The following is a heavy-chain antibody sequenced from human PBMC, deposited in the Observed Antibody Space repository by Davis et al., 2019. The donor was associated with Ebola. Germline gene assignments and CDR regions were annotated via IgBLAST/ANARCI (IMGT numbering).Heavy chain of an antibody. CDR1: GFSLSTSGVG. Sequence: SGPTLVKPTQTLTLTCTFSGFSLSTSGVGVGWIRQPPGKALEWLALIYWNDDKRYSPSLKSRLTITKDTSKNQVVLTMTNMDPVDTATYYCAHKNYDFWSGYYWFDPWGQGTLVTVSS. J-gene: IGHJ5*02. V-gene: IGHV2-5*01. CDR3: AHKNYDFWSGYYWFDP. D-gene: IGHD3-3*01. CDR2: IYWNDDK.